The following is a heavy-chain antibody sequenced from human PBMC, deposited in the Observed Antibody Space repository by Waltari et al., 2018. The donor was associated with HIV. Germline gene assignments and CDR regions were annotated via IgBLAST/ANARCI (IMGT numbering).Heavy chain of an antibody. J-gene: IGHJ5*02. Sequence: QLQLQESGPGLVKPSETLSLTCTVSGGSISSSSYYWGWIRQPPGKGLEWIGSIYYSGSTYSNPSLKSRVTISVDTSKNQFSLKLSSVTAADTAVYYCAIGYCSSTSCYLQSGRSHWFDPWGQGTLVTVSS. CDR3: AIGYCSSTSCYLQSGRSHWFDP. CDR2: IYYSGST. CDR1: GGSISSSSYY. D-gene: IGHD2-2*01. V-gene: IGHV4-39*07.